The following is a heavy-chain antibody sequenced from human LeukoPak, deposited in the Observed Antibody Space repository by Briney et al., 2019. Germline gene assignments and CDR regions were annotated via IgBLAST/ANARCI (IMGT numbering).Heavy chain of an antibody. V-gene: IGHV3-23*01. CDR2: ISGSGGST. CDR3: AKYEKMMVRGAAISY. Sequence: SGGSLRLSCAASGFTFSSYAMSWVRQAPGKGLEWVSAISGSGGSTYYEDSVKGRFTISRDNSKNTLYLQMNSLRAEDTAVYYCAKYEKMMVRGAAISYWGQGTLVTVSS. CDR1: GFTFSSYA. D-gene: IGHD3-10*01. J-gene: IGHJ4*02.